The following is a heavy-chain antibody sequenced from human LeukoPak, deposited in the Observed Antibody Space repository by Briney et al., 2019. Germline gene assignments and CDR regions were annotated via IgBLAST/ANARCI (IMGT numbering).Heavy chain of an antibody. J-gene: IGHJ4*02. CDR1: GFTFNTYT. V-gene: IGHV3-21*06. D-gene: IGHD2-15*01. CDR3: ARDHEGYCSGGSCSLFDY. Sequence: GGSLRLSCAASGFTFNTYTMNWVRQAPGKGLEWVSSISTSSSYIYYADSVKGRFTISRGNAKNSLFLQMNSLRAEDTAVYYCARDHEGYCSGGSCSLFDYWGQGTLVTVSS. CDR2: ISTSSSYI.